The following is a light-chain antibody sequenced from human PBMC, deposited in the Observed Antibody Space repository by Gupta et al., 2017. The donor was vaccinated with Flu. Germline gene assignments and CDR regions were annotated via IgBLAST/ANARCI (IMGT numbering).Light chain of an antibody. Sequence: GQSITISCTGTNSDSSAYNYFSWYQQPPSNLLKLMINERSTRPSGVSTGFSGSTSGNTASLTISGGEAEDEDYYYCGAYGDVGVFGGGTKVTVL. CDR3: GAYGDVGV. J-gene: IGLJ3*02. V-gene: IGLV2-14*01. CDR1: NSDSSAYNY. CDR2: ERS.